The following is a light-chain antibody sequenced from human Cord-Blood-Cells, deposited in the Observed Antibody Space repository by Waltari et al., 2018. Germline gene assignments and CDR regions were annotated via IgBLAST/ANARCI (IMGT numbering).Light chain of an antibody. CDR3: HQSSSLPLT. J-gene: IGKJ1*01. Sequence: EIVLTQSPDFQSVTPTEKVSITCRASQSIGSRLNWYQQKPVQCPKRLIKYASQSSSGVPSRFSGSGSGTDFTRTINSLEAEDAATYYCHQSSSLPLTFGQGTKVEIK. CDR1: QSIGSR. CDR2: YAS. V-gene: IGKV6-21*01.